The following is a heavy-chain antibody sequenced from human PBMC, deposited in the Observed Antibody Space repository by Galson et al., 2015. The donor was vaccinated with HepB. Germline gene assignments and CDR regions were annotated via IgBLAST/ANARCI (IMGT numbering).Heavy chain of an antibody. Sequence: SVKVSCKASGGTFSSYAISWVRQAPGQGLEWMGGIIPIFGTANYAQKFQGRVTITADESTSTAYMELSSLRSEDTAVYYCARGPVVVVPAATPWFDYWGQGTLVTVSS. D-gene: IGHD2-2*01. CDR3: ARGPVVVVPAATPWFDY. CDR2: IIPIFGTA. V-gene: IGHV1-69*13. CDR1: GGTFSSYA. J-gene: IGHJ4*02.